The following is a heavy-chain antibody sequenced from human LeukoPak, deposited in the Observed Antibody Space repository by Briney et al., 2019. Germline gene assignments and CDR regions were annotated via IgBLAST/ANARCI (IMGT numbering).Heavy chain of an antibody. CDR1: GFTFSSYS. J-gene: IGHJ4*02. V-gene: IGHV3-48*01. D-gene: IGHD5-18*01. CDR3: ARGGGYGYGGYFDY. Sequence: GGSLRLSCAASGFTFSSYSMNWVRQAPGKGLEWVSYISSSSSTIYYADSVKGRFTISRDNAKNSLYLQMNSLRAEDTAVYYRARGGGYGYGGYFDYWGQGTLVTVSS. CDR2: ISSSSSTI.